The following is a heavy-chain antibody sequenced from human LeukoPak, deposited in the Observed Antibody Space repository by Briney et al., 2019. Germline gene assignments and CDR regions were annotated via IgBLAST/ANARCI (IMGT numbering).Heavy chain of an antibody. D-gene: IGHD1-26*01. Sequence: GASVKVSCKASGYTFTGYYMHWVRQAPGQGLEWMGWISTYNGDTNYAQRIQGRVTMTTDSSTTTVYMELTSLRSDDTAVYYCAREVGARDFDFWGQGTMVTVSS. V-gene: IGHV1-18*04. CDR3: AREVGARDFDF. CDR1: GYTFTGYY. CDR2: ISTYNGDT. J-gene: IGHJ3*01.